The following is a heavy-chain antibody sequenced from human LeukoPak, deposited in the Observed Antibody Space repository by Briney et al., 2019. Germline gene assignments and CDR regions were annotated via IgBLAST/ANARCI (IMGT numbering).Heavy chain of an antibody. D-gene: IGHD5-24*01. CDR3: ARVGDGYNFDY. J-gene: IGHJ4*02. V-gene: IGHV3-74*01. CDR2: VTRDGSGT. Sequence: GVLRLSCAASGFTFSGYWMHWVRQAPGKGLVWVARVTRDGSGTNYADSVKGRFTISRDNGKNTLYLQMNSMRAEDTAVYYCARVGDGYNFDYWGQGTLVTVSS. CDR1: GFTFSGYW.